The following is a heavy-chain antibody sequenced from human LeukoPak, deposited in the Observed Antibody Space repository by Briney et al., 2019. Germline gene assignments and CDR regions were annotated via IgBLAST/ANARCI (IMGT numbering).Heavy chain of an antibody. D-gene: IGHD6-19*01. CDR3: ARRSSGNFDY. V-gene: IGHV4-39*01. Sequence: SETLSLTCTVSGGSISSSSYYWGWIRQPPGKGLEWIGSIYYSGSSYYNPSLKSRVTISVDTSKNQFSLKLSSVTAADTAVYYCARRSSGNFDYWGQGTLVTVSS. CDR2: IYYSGSS. J-gene: IGHJ4*02. CDR1: GGSISSSSYY.